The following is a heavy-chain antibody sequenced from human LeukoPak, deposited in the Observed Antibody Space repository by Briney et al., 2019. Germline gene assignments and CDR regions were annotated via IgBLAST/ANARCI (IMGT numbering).Heavy chain of an antibody. CDR3: AKGLGRVGATICDY. D-gene: IGHD1-26*01. CDR2: FSSSGGST. Sequence: QPGGSLPLSCAASGFTFSSYAMSGVRSAPGKGLEWVAAFSSSGGSTYYADSVKGRFTISRDNSKNTLYLQMNSLRAEDTAVYYCAKGLGRVGATICDYWGQGTLVTVSS. CDR1: GFTFSSYA. V-gene: IGHV3-23*01. J-gene: IGHJ4*02.